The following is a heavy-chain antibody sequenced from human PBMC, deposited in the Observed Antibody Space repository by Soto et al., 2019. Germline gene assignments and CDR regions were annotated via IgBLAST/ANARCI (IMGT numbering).Heavy chain of an antibody. Sequence: SGPTLVNPTQTLTLTCTFSGFSLSTSGVGVGWIRQPPGKALEWLALIYWNDDKRYSPSLKSRLTITKDTSKNQVVLTMTNMDPVDTATYYCAHGWEPTGYYDLLTFDHWGPGTLVTVSS. D-gene: IGHD1-26*01. CDR3: AHGWEPTGYYDLLTFDH. CDR2: IYWNDDK. CDR1: GFSLSTSGVG. V-gene: IGHV2-5*01. J-gene: IGHJ4*02.